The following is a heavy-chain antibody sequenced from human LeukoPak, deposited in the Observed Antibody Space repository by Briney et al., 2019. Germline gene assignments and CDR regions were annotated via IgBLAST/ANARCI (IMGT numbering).Heavy chain of an antibody. CDR1: GFTFSSYW. CDR2: ITSDGSST. D-gene: IGHD6-19*01. Sequence: RTGGSLRLSCAVSGFTFSSYWMHWVRQAPGKGLVWVSRITSDGSSTSYADSVKGRFTISRDNAKNTLYLQMNSLKTEDTAVYYCTTLFPGIAVAGGDYWGQGTLVTVSS. CDR3: TTLFPGIAVAGGDY. J-gene: IGHJ4*02. V-gene: IGHV3-74*01.